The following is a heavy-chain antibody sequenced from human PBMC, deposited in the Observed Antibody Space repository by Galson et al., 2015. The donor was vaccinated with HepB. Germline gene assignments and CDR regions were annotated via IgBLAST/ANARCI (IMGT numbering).Heavy chain of an antibody. Sequence: SLRLSCAASGFPFNNAWMTWVRQAPGRGLEWVGRVKSKTDGETTEYAAPVKGRFTISRNDSKNSLYLQMNSLKTEDTAVYYCTTDVYYSTYWSWLDPWGQGTLVTVSS. V-gene: IGHV3-15*01. CDR1: GFPFNNAW. CDR3: TTDVYYSTYWSWLDP. D-gene: IGHD2-8*02. J-gene: IGHJ5*02. CDR2: VKSKTDGETT.